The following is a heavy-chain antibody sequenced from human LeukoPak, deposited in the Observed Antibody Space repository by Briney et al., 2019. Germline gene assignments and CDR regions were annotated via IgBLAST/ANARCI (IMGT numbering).Heavy chain of an antibody. D-gene: IGHD3-10*01. J-gene: IGHJ5*02. Sequence: GGSLRLSCAASGLTFSNYAMSWVRQAPGKGLEWVSSIRGNGETTYYAESVKGRFTVSRDNSKNALYLQMTGLRAEDTAIYYCALGSVCSSWGQGTLVTVSS. CDR3: ALGSVCSS. V-gene: IGHV3-23*01. CDR1: GLTFSNYA. CDR2: IRGNGETT.